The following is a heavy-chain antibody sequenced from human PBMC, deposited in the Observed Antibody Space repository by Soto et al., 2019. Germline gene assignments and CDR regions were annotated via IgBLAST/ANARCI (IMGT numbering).Heavy chain of an antibody. CDR1: GFTFSSYW. D-gene: IGHD1-26*01. CDR2: INSDGSIT. CDR3: AKAQVLYRGSYSVYYYYALDV. J-gene: IGHJ6*02. V-gene: IGHV3-74*01. Sequence: EVQLVESGGGLVQPGGSLRLSCAASGFTFSSYWMHWVRQVPEKGLVWVSRINSDGSITNYADAVKGRFTISRDNVKNTLYLQMNSLSAEDTAVYYCAKAQVLYRGSYSVYYYYALDVWGQGTTVSV.